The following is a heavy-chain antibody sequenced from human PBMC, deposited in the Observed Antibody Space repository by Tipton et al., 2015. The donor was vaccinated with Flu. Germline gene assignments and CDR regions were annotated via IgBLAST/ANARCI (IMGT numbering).Heavy chain of an antibody. J-gene: IGHJ4*02. CDR3: ARGYADSFGGADY. CDR1: GFTFSSYE. D-gene: IGHD4-17*01. CDR2: ISSRSSFI. V-gene: IGHV3-48*03. Sequence: SLRLSCVASGFTFSSYEMNWVRQAPGKGLEWVSYISSRSSFIRYVDSVKGRFTISRDNAKNSVYVQMNNLRVEDTAVYYCARGYADSFGGADYWGQGTRVTVSA.